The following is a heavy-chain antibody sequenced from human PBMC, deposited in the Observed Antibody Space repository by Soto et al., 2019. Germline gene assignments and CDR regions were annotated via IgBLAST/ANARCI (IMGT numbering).Heavy chain of an antibody. D-gene: IGHD6-13*01. V-gene: IGHV4-61*01. CDR3: ARWTAYSSFDY. J-gene: IGHJ4*02. Sequence: ETLSLTCTVSGGSVSGGSYYWSWIRQPPGKGLEWIGCIYYSGSTNYNPSLKSRVTVSLDTSKNQFSLKLSSVTAADTAVYYCARWTAYSSFDYWGQGTLVTVSS. CDR2: IYYSGST. CDR1: GGSVSGGSYY.